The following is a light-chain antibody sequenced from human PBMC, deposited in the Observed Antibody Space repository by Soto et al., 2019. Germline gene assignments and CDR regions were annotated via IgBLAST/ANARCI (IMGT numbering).Light chain of an antibody. CDR3: QHRHSYPIT. J-gene: IGKJ5*01. Sequence: DIQLTQSPSFLSASVGDRVTITCRASQGIGSLLAWYQQKPGQAPNLLIHTAFTLQSGVPSRFRGSGSGTEFTLTISSMQAEDFASYYCQHRHSYPITFGQGTRLEIK. CDR2: TAF. V-gene: IGKV1-9*01. CDR1: QGIGSL.